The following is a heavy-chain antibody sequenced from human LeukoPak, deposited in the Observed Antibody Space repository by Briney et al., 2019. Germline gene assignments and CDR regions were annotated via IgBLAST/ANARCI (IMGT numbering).Heavy chain of an antibody. V-gene: IGHV1-2*02. J-gene: IGHJ6*02. D-gene: IGHD3-10*01. CDR1: GYTFTSYG. CDR3: ARVGEGWSSGSGPYSSTIYCYAMDV. CDR2: INPDSGDT. Sequence: EASVKVSCKASGYTFTSYGISWVRQAPGQGLEWMGWINPDSGDTDYAQRFQGRVSMTRDTSISTAYMELSSLRSDDTAVYYCARVGEGWSSGSGPYSSTIYCYAMDVWGQGTTVTVSS.